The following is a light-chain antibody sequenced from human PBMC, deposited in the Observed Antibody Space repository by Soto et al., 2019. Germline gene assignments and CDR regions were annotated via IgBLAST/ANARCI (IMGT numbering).Light chain of an antibody. CDR3: QQYNNWPPLT. J-gene: IGKJ4*01. V-gene: IGKV3D-15*01. CDR2: GAF. CDR1: QSVSNN. Sequence: EIVMTQSPATLSVSPGERATLSCRASQSVSNNLAWYQQKPGQAPRLLIYGAFTRATGIPARFSGSGSGTEFTLTISSLQSEDFAVYYCQQYNNWPPLTVGGGTKVEIK.